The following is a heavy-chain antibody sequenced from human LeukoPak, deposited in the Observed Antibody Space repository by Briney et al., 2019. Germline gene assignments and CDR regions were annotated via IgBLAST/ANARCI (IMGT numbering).Heavy chain of an antibody. Sequence: PSETLSLTCTVSGGSISSYYWSWIRQPPGKGLEWIGYIYYSGSTNYNPSLKSRVTISVDTSKNQFSLKLSSVTAADTPVYYCASAGGYSYGSFDYWGQGTLVTVSS. J-gene: IGHJ4*02. D-gene: IGHD5-18*01. CDR3: ASAGGYSYGSFDY. CDR2: IYYSGST. V-gene: IGHV4-59*01. CDR1: GGSISSYY.